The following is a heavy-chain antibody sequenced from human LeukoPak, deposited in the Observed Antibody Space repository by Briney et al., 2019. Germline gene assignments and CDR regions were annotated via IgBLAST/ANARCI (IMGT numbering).Heavy chain of an antibody. CDR3: ARRPIYDFWSGSAGGAFDI. CDR1: GYSFTSYW. V-gene: IGHV5-51*01. D-gene: IGHD3-3*01. J-gene: IGHJ3*02. Sequence: GESLKISCEGSGYSFTSYWIGWVRQMPGKGLEWMGIIYPGDSDTRYSPSFQGQVTISADKSISTAYLQWSSLKASDTAMYYCARRPIYDFWSGSAGGAFDIWGQGTMVTVSS. CDR2: IYPGDSDT.